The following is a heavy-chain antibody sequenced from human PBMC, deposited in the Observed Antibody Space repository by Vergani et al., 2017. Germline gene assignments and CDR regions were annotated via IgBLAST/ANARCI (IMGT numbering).Heavy chain of an antibody. CDR3: ARHTTYTDS. V-gene: IGHV5-51*01. D-gene: IGHD1-1*01. CDR2: IYPADSDT. J-gene: IGHJ4*02. Sequence: EVELVQSGPEMRKPGESLKISCKGSEYSFGNYWIGWVRQMPGKGLEWMGIIYPADSDTRYSPSFQGQVTISADKSISTAFLQWDSLKASHTGLYYCARHTTYTDSWGQGTLVTVSS. CDR1: EYSFGNYW.